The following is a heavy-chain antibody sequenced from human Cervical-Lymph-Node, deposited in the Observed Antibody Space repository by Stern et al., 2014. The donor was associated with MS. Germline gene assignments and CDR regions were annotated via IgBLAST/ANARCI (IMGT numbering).Heavy chain of an antibody. V-gene: IGHV1-69*01. CDR1: GGTFSSYA. Sequence: QVQLVESGAEVKKPGSSVKVSCKASGGTFSSYAISWVRQAPGQGLEWMGGSIPIFGTANYAQKFQGRVTITADESTSTAYMELSSLRSEDTAVYYCARASTYYYDSSGYYYWDYWGQGTLVTVSS. CDR3: ARASTYYYDSSGYYYWDY. J-gene: IGHJ4*02. CDR2: SIPIFGTA. D-gene: IGHD3-22*01.